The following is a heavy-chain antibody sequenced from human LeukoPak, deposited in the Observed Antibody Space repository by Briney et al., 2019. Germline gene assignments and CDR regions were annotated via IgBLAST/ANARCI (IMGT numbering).Heavy chain of an antibody. CDR3: ARDYSGSYCPPDYYYYYMDV. CDR2: IYSCGST. CDR1: GFTVSSNY. V-gene: IGHV3-66*01. Sequence: PGGSLRLSCAASGFTVSSNYMSWVRQAPGKGLEWVSVIYSCGSTYYADSVKGGFTISRDNSKNTLYLQMNSLRAEDTAVYYCARDYSGSYCPPDYYYYYMDVWGKGTTVTVSS. J-gene: IGHJ6*03. D-gene: IGHD1-26*01.